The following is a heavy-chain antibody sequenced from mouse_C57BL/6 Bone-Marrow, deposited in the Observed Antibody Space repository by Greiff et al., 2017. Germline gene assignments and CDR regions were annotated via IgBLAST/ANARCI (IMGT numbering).Heavy chain of an antibody. V-gene: IGHV1-52*01. CDR1: GYTFTSYW. CDR3: ARLGDYYDVGCAY. Sequence: LQQPGAELVRPGSSVKLSCKASGYTFTSYWMHWVKQRPIQGLEWIGNIDPSDSETHYNQKFQDKATLTVDKSSSTAYMQRSRLTSEDSAVYYCARLGDYYDVGCAYWGRKTLDTLSA. D-gene: IGHD1-1*01. CDR2: IDPSDSET. J-gene: IGHJ3*01.